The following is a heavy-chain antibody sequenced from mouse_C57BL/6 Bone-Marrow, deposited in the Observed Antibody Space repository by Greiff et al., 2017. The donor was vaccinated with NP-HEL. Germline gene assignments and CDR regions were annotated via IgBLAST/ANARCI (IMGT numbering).Heavy chain of an antibody. J-gene: IGHJ3*01. CDR2: IDPETGGT. Sequence: QVQLQQSGAELVRPGASVTLSCKASGYTFTDYEMHWVKQTPVHGLEWIGAIDPETGGTAYNQKFKGKAILTADKSSSTAYMELRSLTFEDSAVYYCTRNYDGYYVPFAYWGQGTLVTVSA. CDR1: GYTFTDYE. D-gene: IGHD2-3*01. CDR3: TRNYDGYYVPFAY. V-gene: IGHV1-15*01.